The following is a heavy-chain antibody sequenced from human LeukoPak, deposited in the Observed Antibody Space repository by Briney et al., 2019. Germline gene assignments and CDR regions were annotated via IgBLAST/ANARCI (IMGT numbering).Heavy chain of an antibody. D-gene: IGHD3-10*01. J-gene: IGHJ4*02. CDR1: GFTFSTYA. CDR3: AKASMIRGWWYDY. CDR2: IHVSADMT. Sequence: PGGSLRHSRAASGFTFSTYAMIWVRQAPGKGPEWVSSIHVSADMTYYADSVKGRFTISRDNSKNTLYLQMNSLRVEDTAVYYSAKASMIRGWWYDYWGQGTLVTVSS. V-gene: IGHV3-23*01.